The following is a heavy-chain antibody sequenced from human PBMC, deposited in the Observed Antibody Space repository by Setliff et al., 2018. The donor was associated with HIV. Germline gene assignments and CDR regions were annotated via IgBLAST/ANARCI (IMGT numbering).Heavy chain of an antibody. J-gene: IGHJ6*02. CDR2: ISGSGGST. D-gene: IGHD3-10*01. CDR3: AKDGSTTSYGMDV. V-gene: IGHV3-23*01. Sequence: GGSLRLSCGASGFTFRTYWMHWVRQVPGKGLVWVSAISGSGGSTYYADSVKGRFTISRDNSKNTLYLQMNSLRAEDTAIYYCAKDGSTTSYGMDVWGQGTTVTVSS. CDR1: GFTFRTYW.